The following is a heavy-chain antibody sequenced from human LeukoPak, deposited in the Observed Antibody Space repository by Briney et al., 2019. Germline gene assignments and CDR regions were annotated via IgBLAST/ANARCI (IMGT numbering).Heavy chain of an antibody. J-gene: IGHJ4*02. CDR3: KRDRQLSFDC. CDR2: INKDESFT. Sequence: QPGGSLRLSCAASGFTFINHWMHWVRHAPGGGLVWVSHINKDESFTTYADSVRGLFTISRDNAKNTLYLKIHRLRAEDTGVYYCKRDRQLSFDCWGQGTLVTVSS. V-gene: IGHV3-74*03. CDR1: GFTFINHW. D-gene: IGHD5-24*01.